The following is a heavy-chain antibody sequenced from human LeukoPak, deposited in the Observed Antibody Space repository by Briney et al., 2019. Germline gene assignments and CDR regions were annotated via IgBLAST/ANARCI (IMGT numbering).Heavy chain of an antibody. V-gene: IGHV3-23*01. J-gene: IGHJ4*02. D-gene: IGHD5/OR15-5a*01. CDR2: ISGNGAST. Sequence: GPLRLSCAASGFTFSTSAMSWVRRAPGKGLEWVSTISGNGASTFYADSVKGRFTISRDNSKNTLSLHMSSLRAEDTATYYCAREVYTRTTYLPFDYWGQGTLVTVSS. CDR1: GFTFSTSA. CDR3: AREVYTRTTYLPFDY.